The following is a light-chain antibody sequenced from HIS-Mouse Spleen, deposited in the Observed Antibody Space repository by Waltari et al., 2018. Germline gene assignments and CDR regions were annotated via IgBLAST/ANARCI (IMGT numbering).Light chain of an antibody. CDR1: QGTSSY. J-gene: IGKJ4*01. CDR3: QQLNSYPQET. Sequence: DIQLTQSPSFLSASVEDRVTITCRASQGTSSYLAWYQQKPGKAPKLLIYAASTLQSGVPSRFSGSGSGTEFTLTISSLQPEDFATYYCQQLNSYPQETFGGGTKVEIK. CDR2: AAS. V-gene: IGKV1-9*01.